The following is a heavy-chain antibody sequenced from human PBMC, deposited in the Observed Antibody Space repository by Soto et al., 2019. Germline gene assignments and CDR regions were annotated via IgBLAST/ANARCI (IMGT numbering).Heavy chain of an antibody. CDR1: GYSFTSYW. V-gene: IGHV5-51*01. CDR2: IYPGDSDT. Sequence: GESLKISCKGSGYSFTSYWIGWVRQMPGKGLEWMGIIYPGDSDTRYSPSFQGQVTISADKSISTAYLQWSSLKASDTAMYYCARDYYDSSGYPLFFDYWGQGTLVTVSS. CDR3: ARDYYDSSGYPLFFDY. J-gene: IGHJ4*02. D-gene: IGHD3-22*01.